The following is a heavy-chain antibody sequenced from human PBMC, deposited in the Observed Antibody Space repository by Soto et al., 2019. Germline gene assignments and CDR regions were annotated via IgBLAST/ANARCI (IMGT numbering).Heavy chain of an antibody. CDR2: IYYSGST. Sequence: SETLSLTCTVSGGSISSYYWIWIRQPPGKGLEWIGYIYYSGSTNYNPSLKSRVTISVDTSKNQFSLKLSSVTAADTAVYYCARVGPNYYDSSGYYGDAFDIWGQGTMVTVSS. D-gene: IGHD3-22*01. CDR1: GGSISSYY. CDR3: ARVGPNYYDSSGYYGDAFDI. V-gene: IGHV4-59*01. J-gene: IGHJ3*02.